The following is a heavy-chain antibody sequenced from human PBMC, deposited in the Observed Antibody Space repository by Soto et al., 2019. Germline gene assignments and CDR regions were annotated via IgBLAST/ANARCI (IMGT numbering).Heavy chain of an antibody. CDR3: ARGRTTMVRGVRGNYGMDV. V-gene: IGHV4-34*01. J-gene: IGHJ6*02. Sequence: SETLSLTCDVYGGSFSGYYCSWIRQPPGKGLEWIGEINHSGSTNYNPSLKSRVTISVDTSKNQFSLKLSSVTAADTAVYYCARGRTTMVRGVRGNYGMDVWGQGTTVTVSS. CDR2: INHSGST. D-gene: IGHD3-10*01. CDR1: GGSFSGYY.